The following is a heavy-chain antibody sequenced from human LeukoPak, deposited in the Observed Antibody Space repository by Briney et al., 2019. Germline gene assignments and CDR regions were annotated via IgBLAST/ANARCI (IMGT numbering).Heavy chain of an antibody. J-gene: IGHJ6*02. CDR1: GYTFTSYG. CDR3: ARGYCSSTSCYWGYYYYGMDV. D-gene: IGHD2-2*01. V-gene: IGHV1-18*01. CDR2: ISAYNGNT. Sequence: AASVKVSCKASGYTFTSYGISWVRQAPGQGLEWMGWISAYNGNTNYAQKLPGRVTMTTDTSTSTAYMELRSLRSDDTAVYYCARGYCSSTSCYWGYYYYGMDVWGQGTTVTVSS.